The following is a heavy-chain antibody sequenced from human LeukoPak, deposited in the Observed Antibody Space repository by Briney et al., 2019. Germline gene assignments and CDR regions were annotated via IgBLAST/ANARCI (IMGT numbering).Heavy chain of an antibody. J-gene: IGHJ4*02. Sequence: GGSLRLSCAASGFTFSTYWMSWLRQAPGQGLEWVANINQDGSQKRYVDSVQGRFTISRDNTKNSLFLQMNSLRAEDTAVYYCARLKDDVTKLDYWGQGTLVTVSS. CDR1: GFTFSTYW. CDR3: ARLKDDVTKLDY. D-gene: IGHD2-8*01. V-gene: IGHV3-7*01. CDR2: INQDGSQK.